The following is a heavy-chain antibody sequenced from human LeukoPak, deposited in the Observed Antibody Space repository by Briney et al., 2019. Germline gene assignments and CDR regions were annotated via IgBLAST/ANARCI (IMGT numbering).Heavy chain of an antibody. CDR3: AKLSSGPQI. J-gene: IGHJ4*02. D-gene: IGHD6-19*01. V-gene: IGHV3-30*18. CDR1: GFTFSSYA. Sequence: GGSLRLSCAASGFTFSSYAMHWVRQAPGKGLEWVAVISYDGSNKYYADSVKGRFTISRDNSKTTLYLQMNSLRAEDTAVYYCAKLSSGPQIWGQGTLVTVSS. CDR2: ISYDGSNK.